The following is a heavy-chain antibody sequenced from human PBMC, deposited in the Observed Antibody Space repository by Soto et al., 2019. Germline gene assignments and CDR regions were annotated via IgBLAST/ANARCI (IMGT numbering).Heavy chain of an antibody. Sequence: ASETLSLTCTVSGGSISSSTYYWDWIRQPPGKGLEWIGAMYYTGNKNYNPSLESRVTMSVDTSKNQFSMKLSSVTPTDTDVYYCARRSSSSLGSLFDPWGRGIMVTVSS. V-gene: IGHV4-39*01. J-gene: IGHJ5*02. CDR2: MYYTGNK. CDR1: GGSISSSTYY. D-gene: IGHD6-6*01. CDR3: ARRSSSSLGSLFDP.